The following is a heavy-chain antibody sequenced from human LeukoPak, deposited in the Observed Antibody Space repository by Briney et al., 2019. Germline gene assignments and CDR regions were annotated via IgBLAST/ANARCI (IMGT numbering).Heavy chain of an antibody. V-gene: IGHV4-59*13. Sequence: PSETLSLTCAVYGGSFSGYYWSWIRQPPGTGLEWIGYIYYSGSTNYNPSLRSRVTISVDTSKNQFSLRLSSVTAADTAVYYCASGTSPVYYGMDVWGQGTTVTVSS. CDR2: IYYSGST. CDR1: GGSFSGYY. D-gene: IGHD1-26*01. CDR3: ASGTSPVYYGMDV. J-gene: IGHJ6*02.